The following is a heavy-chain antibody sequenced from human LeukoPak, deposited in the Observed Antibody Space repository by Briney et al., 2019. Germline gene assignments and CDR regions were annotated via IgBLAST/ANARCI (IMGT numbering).Heavy chain of an antibody. D-gene: IGHD5-12*01. CDR3: ARQAPEWMRGYELPTI. CDR2: INAGNGNT. V-gene: IGHV1-3*01. Sequence: GASVKVSCKASGYTFTSYAMHWVRQAPGQRLEWMGWINAGNGNTKYSQKFQGRVTITRDTSASTAYMELSSLRSEDTAVYYCARQAPEWMRGYELPTIWGQGTLVTVSS. CDR1: GYTFTSYA. J-gene: IGHJ4*02.